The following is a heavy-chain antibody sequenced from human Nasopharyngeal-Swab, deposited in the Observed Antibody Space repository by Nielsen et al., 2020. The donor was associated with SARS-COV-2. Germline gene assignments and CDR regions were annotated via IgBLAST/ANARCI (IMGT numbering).Heavy chain of an antibody. CDR1: GASIGSRNNY. CDR3: ARDESGDYLGLPFDH. D-gene: IGHD4-17*01. CDR2: ILSSGST. Sequence: SDTLSLTCVVSGASIGSRNNYWGWIRQSPGRGLEWIGTILSSGSTYNPSLKSRVTMSVDTSKTQFSLKLTSVTAADTAVYYCARDESGDYLGLPFDHWGRGTLVTVSS. V-gene: IGHV4-39*07. J-gene: IGHJ4*02.